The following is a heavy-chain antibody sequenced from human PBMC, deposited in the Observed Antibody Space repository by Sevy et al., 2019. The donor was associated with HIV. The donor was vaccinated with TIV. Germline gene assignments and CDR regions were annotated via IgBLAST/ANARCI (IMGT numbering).Heavy chain of an antibody. D-gene: IGHD3-22*01. CDR3: AKHCSHYFDNSGYGEAFDI. Sequence: SETLSLTCSVSGASISSTIYYWARIRQSPGKGLEWFGSIHHSGSTYYNLSLKSRVTISVDTSKNQFSLKMNSVTAADTAVYYCAKHCSHYFDNSGYGEAFDIWGQGTKVTVSS. J-gene: IGHJ3*02. V-gene: IGHV4-39*01. CDR1: GASISSTIYY. CDR2: IHHSGST.